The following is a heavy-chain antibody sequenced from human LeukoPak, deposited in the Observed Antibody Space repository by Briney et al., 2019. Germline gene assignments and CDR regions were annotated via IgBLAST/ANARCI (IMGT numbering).Heavy chain of an antibody. D-gene: IGHD3-3*01. Sequence: SVKVSCKASGGTFSSYAISWVRQAPGQGLEWMGRIISIFGTANYAQKFQGRVTITADKSTSTAYMELSSLRSEDTAVYYCARELGVLRFLEWLPYYFDYWGQGTLVTVSS. CDR2: IISIFGTA. CDR1: GGTFSSYA. V-gene: IGHV1-69*06. CDR3: ARELGVLRFLEWLPYYFDY. J-gene: IGHJ4*02.